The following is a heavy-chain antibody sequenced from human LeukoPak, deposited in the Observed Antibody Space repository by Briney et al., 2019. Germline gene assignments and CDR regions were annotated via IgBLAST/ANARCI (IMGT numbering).Heavy chain of an antibody. J-gene: IGHJ4*02. CDR1: GGSISSSSYH. D-gene: IGHD3-16*01. CDR2: IYYSGST. CDR3: ARMRLGEFANY. V-gene: IGHV4-39*07. Sequence: PSETLSLTCTVSGGSISSSSYHWGWIRQPPGKGLEWIGSIYYSGSTYYNPSLKSRVTISVDTSKNQFSLKLSSVTAADTAVYYCARMRLGEFANYWGQGTLVTVSS.